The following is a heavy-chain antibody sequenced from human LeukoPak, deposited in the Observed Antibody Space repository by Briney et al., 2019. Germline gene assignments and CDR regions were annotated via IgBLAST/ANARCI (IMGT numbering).Heavy chain of an antibody. CDR2: IKSKTDGGTT. J-gene: IGHJ3*02. CDR3: TTDRSITMIVVDPDAFDI. CDR1: GFTFSNAW. D-gene: IGHD3-22*01. Sequence: PGGSLRLSCAASGFTFSNAWMSWVRQAPGKGLEWVGRIKSKTDGGTTDYAAPVKGRFTISRDDSKNTMYLQMNSLKTEDTAVYYCTTDRSITMIVVDPDAFDIWGQGTMVTVSS. V-gene: IGHV3-15*01.